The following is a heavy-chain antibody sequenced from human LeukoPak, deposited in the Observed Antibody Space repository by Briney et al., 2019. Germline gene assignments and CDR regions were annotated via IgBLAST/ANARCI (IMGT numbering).Heavy chain of an antibody. CDR2: VDPEDGET. CDR3: ATLGDTARTGDAFDI. D-gene: IGHD5-18*01. V-gene: IGHV1-69-2*01. CDR1: GYTFTDYY. Sequence: ASVKVSCKVSGYTFTDYYMHWAQQAPGKGLEWMGLVDPEDGETIYAEKFQGRVTITADTSTDTAYMELSSLRSEDTAVYYCATLGDTARTGDAFDIWGQGTMVTVSS. J-gene: IGHJ3*02.